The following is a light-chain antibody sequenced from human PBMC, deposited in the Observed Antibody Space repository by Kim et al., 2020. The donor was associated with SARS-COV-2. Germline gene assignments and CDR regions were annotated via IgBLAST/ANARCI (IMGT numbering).Light chain of an antibody. CDR2: DNH. Sequence: GQKVTISCPGSAPNIAINYVSWYQHLPGTAPKLLIYDNHKRPSGIPDRFSGSKSGTSATLGITGLHTGDEADYYCGTWDTSLRVVIYGGGTQLTVL. CDR3: GTWDTSLRVVI. J-gene: IGLJ2*01. V-gene: IGLV1-51*01. CDR1: APNIAINY.